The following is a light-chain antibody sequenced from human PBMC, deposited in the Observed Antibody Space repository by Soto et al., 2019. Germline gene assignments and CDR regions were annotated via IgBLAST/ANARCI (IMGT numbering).Light chain of an antibody. Sequence: QSVLTQPASVSGSPGQSITISCTGSSSDVGGHNHVSWYQQHPGKAPKLIIYEVGNRPSGVSNRFSGSKSGNTASLTISGFQAEDAADYYCNSYTSSSTHVFGTGTKVTVL. CDR2: EVG. J-gene: IGLJ1*01. CDR3: NSYTSSSTHV. CDR1: SSDVGGHNH. V-gene: IGLV2-14*01.